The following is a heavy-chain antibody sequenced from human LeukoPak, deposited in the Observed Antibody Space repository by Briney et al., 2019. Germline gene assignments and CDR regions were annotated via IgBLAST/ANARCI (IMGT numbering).Heavy chain of an antibody. D-gene: IGHD2-15*01. CDR1: GFTFSSYA. V-gene: IGHV3-23*01. CDR2: ISGSGGST. CDR3: AKDSPSLGENCSGGSRYFGYYYYGMDV. J-gene: IGHJ6*02. Sequence: GGSLRLSCAASGFTFSSYAMSWVRQAPGKGLEWVSAISGSGGSTYYADSVKGRFTISRDNSKNTLYLQMNSLRAEDTAVYYCAKDSPSLGENCSGGSRYFGYYYYGMDVWGQGTTVTVSS.